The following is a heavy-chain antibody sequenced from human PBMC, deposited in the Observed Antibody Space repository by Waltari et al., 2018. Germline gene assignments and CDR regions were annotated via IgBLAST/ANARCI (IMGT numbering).Heavy chain of an antibody. CDR1: GYSLTESA. Sequence: QVQLVQSGAEVKKPGASVKVSCRVSGYSLTESALHWVRQAPGKGLEWLGGFEPAYGEAVYAQEFQGRVTMTEDTSKDTAYMELSSLTYEDTAVYYCTRDRVGYCSGGTCYSRWFDPWGQGTLVTVSS. CDR2: FEPAYGEA. V-gene: IGHV1-24*01. CDR3: TRDRVGYCSGGTCYSRWFDP. J-gene: IGHJ5*02. D-gene: IGHD2-15*01.